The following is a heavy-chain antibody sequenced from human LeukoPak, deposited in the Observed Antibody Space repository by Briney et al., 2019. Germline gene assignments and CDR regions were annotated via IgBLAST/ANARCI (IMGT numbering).Heavy chain of an antibody. CDR1: GFTFSSYE. CDR2: INPSGYTM. CDR3: ARADYGGFDY. V-gene: IGHV3-48*03. D-gene: IGHD4-23*01. Sequence: GGSLRLTRAASGFTFSSYEMNWVRQAPGKGLEWVSYINPSGYTMYYADSVKGRFTMSRDNTKNSLSLQMNSLGAEDTAVYYCARADYGGFDYWGQGTLVTVSS. J-gene: IGHJ4*02.